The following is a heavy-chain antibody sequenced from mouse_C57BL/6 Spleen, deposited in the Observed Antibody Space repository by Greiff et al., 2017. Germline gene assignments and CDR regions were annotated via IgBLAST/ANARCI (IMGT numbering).Heavy chain of an antibody. D-gene: IGHD2-3*01. J-gene: IGHJ3*01. CDR2: IHPNSGST. V-gene: IGHV1-64*01. Sequence: VQLQQPGAELVKPGASVKLSCKASGYTFTSYWMHWVKQRPGQGLEWIGMIHPNSGSTNYNEKFKSKATLTVDKSSSTAYMQLSSLTSEDSAVYYCARTSIYDGYPWFAYWGQGTLVTVSA. CDR1: GYTFTSYW. CDR3: ARTSIYDGYPWFAY.